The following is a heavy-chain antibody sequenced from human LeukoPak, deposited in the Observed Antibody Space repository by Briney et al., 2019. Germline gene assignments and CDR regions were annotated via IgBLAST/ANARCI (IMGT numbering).Heavy chain of an antibody. CDR2: ITGSGGST. V-gene: IGHV3-23*01. CDR1: GFTFNNYG. CDR3: AKEGSRGYCSSTSCYRAGYYFDY. Sequence: GGSLRLSCAASGFTFNNYGMSWVRQAPGKGLEWVSTITGSGGSTYYADSVKGRFTISRDNSKNTLYLQMNTLRAEDTAVYYCAKEGSRGYCSSTSCYRAGYYFDYWGQGTLVTVSS. D-gene: IGHD2-2*01. J-gene: IGHJ4*02.